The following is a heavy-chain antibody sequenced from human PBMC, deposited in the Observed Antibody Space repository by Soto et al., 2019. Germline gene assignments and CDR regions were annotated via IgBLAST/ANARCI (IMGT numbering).Heavy chain of an antibody. Sequence: QEQLVASGGGVVQPGRSLRLSCAASGFSFSTSAMHWVRQPPGKGLEWVAVMAYDGSNKFYADSVKGRFTISRDNSHNTLYLQMNSLNPEDTAVYWCVSDGDDSGWYGPAWWGQGTRVSVSS. D-gene: IGHD6-19*01. CDR1: GFSFSTSA. CDR3: VSDGDDSGWYGPAW. J-gene: IGHJ4*02. V-gene: IGHV3-30-3*01. CDR2: MAYDGSNK.